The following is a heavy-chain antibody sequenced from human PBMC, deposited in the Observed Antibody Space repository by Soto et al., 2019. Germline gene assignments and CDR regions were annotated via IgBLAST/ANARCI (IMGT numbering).Heavy chain of an antibody. Sequence: SETLSLTCTVSGGSISSGGYYWSWIRQHPGKGLEWIGYIYYSGSTYYNPSLKSRVTISVDTSKNQFSLKLSSVTAADTAVYYCARGTRYCSGGSCYGRGWFDPWGQGTLVTVSS. J-gene: IGHJ5*02. D-gene: IGHD2-15*01. CDR1: GGSISSGGYY. V-gene: IGHV4-31*03. CDR3: ARGTRYCSGGSCYGRGWFDP. CDR2: IYYSGST.